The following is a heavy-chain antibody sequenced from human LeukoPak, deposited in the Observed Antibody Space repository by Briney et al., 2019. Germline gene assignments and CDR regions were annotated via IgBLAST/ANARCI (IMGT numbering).Heavy chain of an antibody. V-gene: IGHV3-33*01. CDR2: IWYDGSNK. D-gene: IGHD2-2*01. CDR1: GFTFSNYG. CDR3: ARDVGVVVPAAFDP. J-gene: IGHJ5*02. Sequence: GGSLRLSCAASGFTFSNYGMHWVRQAPGKGLEWVAVIWYDGSNKYYADSVKGRFTISRDNSKNTLYLQMNSLRAEDTAVYYCARDVGVVVPAAFDPWGQGTLVTVSS.